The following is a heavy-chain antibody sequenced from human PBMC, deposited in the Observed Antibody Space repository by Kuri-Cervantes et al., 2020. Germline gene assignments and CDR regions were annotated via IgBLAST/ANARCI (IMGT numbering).Heavy chain of an antibody. Sequence: ASVNVSCMASGYTFTSYGISWVRQAPGQGLEWMGTFDPEDGETVYAQRFQGRFIMTEDTSTDTAYMELSSLTSEDTAIYYCATDNYHVGPWGPGTLVTVSS. J-gene: IGHJ1*01. CDR3: ATDNYHVGP. D-gene: IGHD3-10*02. V-gene: IGHV1-24*01. CDR1: GYTFTSYG. CDR2: FDPEDGET.